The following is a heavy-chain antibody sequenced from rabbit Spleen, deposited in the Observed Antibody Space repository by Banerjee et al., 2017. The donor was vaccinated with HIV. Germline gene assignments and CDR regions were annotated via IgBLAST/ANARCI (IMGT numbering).Heavy chain of an antibody. CDR1: GFDFSSKWG. D-gene: IGHD6-1*01. CDR3: ARRARYDGYNYGGGVDL. V-gene: IGHV1S45*01. CDR2: IYNGSGSP. Sequence: QEQLVESGGDLVQPEGSLTLTCTASGFDFSSKWGICWVRQAPGKGPEWIACIYNGSGSPYYATWAEGRFAIPKPTSPPVPLQMTSLTGAYPAPYFCARRARYDGYNYGGGVDLCGPGPLVTV. J-gene: IGHJ6*01.